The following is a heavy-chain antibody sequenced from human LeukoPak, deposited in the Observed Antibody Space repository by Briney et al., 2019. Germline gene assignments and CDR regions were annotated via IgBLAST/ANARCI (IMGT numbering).Heavy chain of an antibody. CDR3: ARGRIRYDDYSSGWFVFFEF. Sequence: ASVMVSYKASGYDFSRYDINWVRLAPGQGLEWMGWMNPNNGDTDYAQNFQGRVTMTRDTSMSTAYMELSSLRSEDTALYYCARGRIRYDDYSSGWFVFFEFWGQGSLVTVSS. V-gene: IGHV1-8*01. CDR2: MNPNNGDT. CDR1: GYDFSRYD. J-gene: IGHJ4*02. D-gene: IGHD6-19*01.